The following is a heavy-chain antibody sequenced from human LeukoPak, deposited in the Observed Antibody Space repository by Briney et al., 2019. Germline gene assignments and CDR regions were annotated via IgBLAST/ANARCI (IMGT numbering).Heavy chain of an antibody. CDR3: ARHQVYGSGSLYYFDY. CDR1: GGSISSSNW. V-gene: IGHV4-4*02. CDR2: IYHSGST. J-gene: IGHJ4*02. D-gene: IGHD3-10*01. Sequence: PSGTLSPTCAVSGGSISSSNWWSWVRQPPGKGLEWIGEIYHSGSTNYNPSLKSRVTISVDKSKNQFSLKLSSVTAADTAVYYCARHQVYGSGSLYYFDYWGQGTLVTVSS.